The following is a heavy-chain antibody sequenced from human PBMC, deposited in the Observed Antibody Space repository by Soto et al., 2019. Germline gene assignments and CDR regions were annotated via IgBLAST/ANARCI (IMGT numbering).Heavy chain of an antibody. J-gene: IGHJ4*02. CDR2: IYYSGST. Sequence: SETLSLTCTVSGGSISSSSYYWGWIRQPPGKGLEWIGSIYYSGSTYYNPSLKSRVTISVDTSKNQFSLRLSSVTAADTAVYYCASPPYCSSTSCHDYWGQGTLVTVSS. V-gene: IGHV4-39*01. CDR1: GGSISSSSYY. D-gene: IGHD2-2*01. CDR3: ASPPYCSSTSCHDY.